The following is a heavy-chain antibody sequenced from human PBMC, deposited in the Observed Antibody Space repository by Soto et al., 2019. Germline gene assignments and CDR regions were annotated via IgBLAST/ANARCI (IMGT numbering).Heavy chain of an antibody. CDR3: ARDALADPNRGYYGMDV. Sequence: ASVKVSCKASGYSFTGYYIHWVRQAPGQGLEWMGWINPNSGDTNYAQNFQGRVTMTRDTSISTAYMEVSRLRSDDTAVYYCARDALADPNRGYYGMDVWGQGTTVTVSS. D-gene: IGHD7-27*01. CDR1: GYSFTGYY. V-gene: IGHV1-2*02. J-gene: IGHJ6*02. CDR2: INPNSGDT.